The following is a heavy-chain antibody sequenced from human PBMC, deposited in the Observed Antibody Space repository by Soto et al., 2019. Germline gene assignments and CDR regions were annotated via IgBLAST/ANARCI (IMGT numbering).Heavy chain of an antibody. CDR2: IKSKAHGGTT. J-gene: IGHJ4*02. CDR1: DFILSDAW. CDR3: ASYRDSSGLRRYNY. D-gene: IGHD3-22*01. Sequence: EVQLEESGGGLIKPGESLTLSCAASDFILSDAWMKWVRQAPGKGLEWVGRIKSKAHGGTTDYAAPLKGRFTSLRDDTKNTLYLKMNSLQTGDTAMYYCASYRDSSGLRRYNYWGQGALVTVSS. V-gene: IGHV3-15*07.